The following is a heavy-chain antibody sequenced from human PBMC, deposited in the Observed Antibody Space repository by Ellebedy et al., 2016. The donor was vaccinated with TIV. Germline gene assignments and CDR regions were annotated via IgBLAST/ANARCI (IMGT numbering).Heavy chain of an antibody. CDR3: AAPFDCGGDCTVGMDV. CDR1: GFTFTSSA. CDR2: IVVGSGNT. V-gene: IGHV1-58*02. D-gene: IGHD2-21*02. Sequence: AASVKVSCKASGFTFTSSAMQWVRQARGQRLEWIGWIVVGSGNTNYAQKFQERVTITRDISTSTAYMELSSLRSEDTAVYYCAAPFDCGGDCTVGMDVWGQGTTVTVSS. J-gene: IGHJ6*02.